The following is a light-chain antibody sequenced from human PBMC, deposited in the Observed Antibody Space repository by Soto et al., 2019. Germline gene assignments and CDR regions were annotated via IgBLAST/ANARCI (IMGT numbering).Light chain of an antibody. Sequence: EVVLTQSPATLSLSPGEGATLSCRASLGVSNYLAWYQQKPGQAPRLLISDASNRATGIPARFNGSGSGTDFTLTISSLEPEDFAMYYCQQRSKWPLTFGGGTQVEIK. CDR3: QQRSKWPLT. CDR1: LGVSNY. V-gene: IGKV3-11*01. CDR2: DAS. J-gene: IGKJ4*01.